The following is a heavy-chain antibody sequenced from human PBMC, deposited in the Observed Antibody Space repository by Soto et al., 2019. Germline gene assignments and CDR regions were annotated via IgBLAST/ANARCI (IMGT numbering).Heavy chain of an antibody. D-gene: IGHD5-12*01. J-gene: IGHJ4*02. CDR1: GVPIITDTYY. CDR2: VFYTGGT. Sequence: SETLSLTCTVSGVPIITDTYYWVWVRQPPGKGLEWIGTVFYTGGTYYNTSLKTRVTISVDTSKKQFYLHLTSVVAADTAVYFCASLHSGSAFDLDHWGPGTLVTVSS. V-gene: IGHV4-39*01. CDR3: ASLHSGSAFDLDH.